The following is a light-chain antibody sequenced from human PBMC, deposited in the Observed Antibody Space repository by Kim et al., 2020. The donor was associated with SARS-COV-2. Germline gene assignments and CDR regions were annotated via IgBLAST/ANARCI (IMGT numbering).Light chain of an antibody. CDR2: QGN. V-gene: IGLV3-1*01. Sequence: SYELTQPHSVSVSPGQTASITCSGDKLGDKYPCWYQQKPGQSPVLVIYQGNKRPSGIPERFSGSNSGKTATLTISGTQAMDEADYYCQAWDSSTPYVFGTGTKVTVL. J-gene: IGLJ1*01. CDR1: KLGDKY. CDR3: QAWDSSTPYV.